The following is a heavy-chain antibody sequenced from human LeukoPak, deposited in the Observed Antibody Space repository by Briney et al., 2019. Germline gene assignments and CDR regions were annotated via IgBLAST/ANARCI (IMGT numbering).Heavy chain of an antibody. CDR2: ISAYNGDT. CDR1: GYSFITYG. Sequence: ASVKVSCKASGYSFITYGISWVRQAPGQGLEWMGWISAYNGDTKYEQKLQGRVTMTTDTSTSTAYMELRSLRSDDTAVYDCGSGPFCSGATCYSQYFDYWGQGTLVTVSS. D-gene: IGHD2-15*01. CDR3: GSGPFCSGATCYSQYFDY. V-gene: IGHV1-18*01. J-gene: IGHJ4*02.